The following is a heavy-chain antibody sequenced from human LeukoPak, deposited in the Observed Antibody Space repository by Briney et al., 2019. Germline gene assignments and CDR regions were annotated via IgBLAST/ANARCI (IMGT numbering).Heavy chain of an antibody. CDR1: GFTFSSYG. V-gene: IGHV3-33*01. CDR2: IWYDGSNK. Sequence: PGRSLRLSCAASGFTFSSYGMHWVRQAPGKGLEWVAVIWYDGSNKYYADSVKGRFTISRDNSKNTLYLQMNSLRAEDTAVYYCARDRGKIIRGYSYAIGIWGQGTLVTVSS. CDR3: ARDRGKIIRGYSYAIGI. J-gene: IGHJ4*02. D-gene: IGHD5-18*01.